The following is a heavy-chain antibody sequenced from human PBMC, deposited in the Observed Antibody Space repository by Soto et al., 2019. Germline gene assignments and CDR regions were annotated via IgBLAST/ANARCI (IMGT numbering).Heavy chain of an antibody. CDR3: ARDAVLDTAMVTAGHFDY. CDR2: INPSGGST. D-gene: IGHD5-18*01. J-gene: IGHJ4*02. Sequence: AASVKVSCKASGYTFTSYYMHWVRQAPGQGLEWMGIINPSGGSTSYAQKFQGRVTMTRDTSTSTVYMELSSLRSEDTAVYYCARDAVLDTAMVTAGHFDYWGQGTLVTVSS. V-gene: IGHV1-46*01. CDR1: GYTFTSYY.